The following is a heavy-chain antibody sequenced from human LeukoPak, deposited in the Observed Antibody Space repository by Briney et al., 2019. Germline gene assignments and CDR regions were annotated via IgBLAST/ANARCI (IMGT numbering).Heavy chain of an antibody. CDR1: GYTFTGYY. CDR2: INPNSGGT. CDR3: AREPYMNTFGGVTPSRDY. V-gene: IGHV1-2*06. J-gene: IGHJ4*02. Sequence: ASVKVSCKASGYTFTGYYMHWVRQAPGQGLEWMGRINPNSGGTSYAQKFQGRVTMTRDTSISTANMELSRLRSDSPAVYICAREPYMNTFGGVTPSRDYWGQGTLVTVSS. D-gene: IGHD3-16*01.